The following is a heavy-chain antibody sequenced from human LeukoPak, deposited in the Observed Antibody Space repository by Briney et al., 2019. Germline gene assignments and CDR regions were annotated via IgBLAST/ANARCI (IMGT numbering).Heavy chain of an antibody. Sequence: GGSLRLSCAASGFTFSNAWMSWVRQAPGKGLEWVGRIKSKTDGGTTDYAAPVKGRFTISRDDSKNTLYLQMNSLKTEDTAVYYCTTDRHYDSSGYYYRHWGQGTLVTVSS. J-gene: IGHJ4*02. V-gene: IGHV3-15*01. CDR3: TTDRHYDSSGYYYRH. CDR1: GFTFSNAW. D-gene: IGHD3-22*01. CDR2: IKSKTDGGTT.